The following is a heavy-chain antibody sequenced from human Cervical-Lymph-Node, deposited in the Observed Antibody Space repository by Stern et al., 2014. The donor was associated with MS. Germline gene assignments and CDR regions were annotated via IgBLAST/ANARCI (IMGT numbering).Heavy chain of an antibody. CDR3: ARGRGGNYRYYFDY. V-gene: IGHV3-21*01. CDR1: GFTFSSYS. J-gene: IGHJ4*02. Sequence: MQLVQSGGGLVKPGGSLRLSCAASGFTFSSYSMNWVRQAPGKGLEWVASISSGGSYIYYADSLKGRFTISRDNAKHSLYLQMNSLRAEDTAVYYCARGRGGNYRYYFDYWGQGTLVTVSS. D-gene: IGHD4-23*01. CDR2: ISSGGSYI.